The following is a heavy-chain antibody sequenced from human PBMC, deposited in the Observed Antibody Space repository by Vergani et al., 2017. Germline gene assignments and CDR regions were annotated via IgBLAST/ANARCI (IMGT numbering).Heavy chain of an antibody. Sequence: QVRLVQSGAEVKKPGSSVKVSCKASGGTFSSYAISWVRQAPGQGLEWMGGIIPIFGTANYAQKFQGRVTITADESTSTAYMELSSLRSEDTAVYYCARGQPAQHSSGYHGSFDYWGQGTLVTVSS. CDR1: GGTFSSYA. CDR3: ARGQPAQHSSGYHGSFDY. CDR2: IIPIFGTA. J-gene: IGHJ4*02. D-gene: IGHD6-19*01. V-gene: IGHV1-69*01.